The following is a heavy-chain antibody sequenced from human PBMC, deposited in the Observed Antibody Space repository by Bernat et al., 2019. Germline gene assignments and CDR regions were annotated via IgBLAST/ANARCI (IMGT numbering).Heavy chain of an antibody. CDR3: ATFDSGSYVFDY. CDR1: GGSFSGYY. V-gene: IGHV4-34*01. J-gene: IGHJ4*02. Sequence: QLQLQESGPGLVKPSETLSLTCTVYGGSFSGYYWSWIRQPPGKGLEWIGEINHSGSTNYNPSLKSRVTISVDTSKNQFSLKLSSVTAADTAVYYCATFDSGSYVFDYWGQGTLVTVSS. CDR2: INHSGST. D-gene: IGHD1-26*01.